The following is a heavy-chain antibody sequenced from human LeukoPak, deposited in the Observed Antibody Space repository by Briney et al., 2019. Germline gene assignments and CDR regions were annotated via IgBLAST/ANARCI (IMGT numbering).Heavy chain of an antibody. J-gene: IGHJ4*02. CDR3: ARLGDSSGYYYGYYFDY. CDR1: GGSFSGYY. V-gene: IGHV4-34*01. CDR2: INHSGST. Sequence: SETLSLTCAVSGGSFSGYYWNWIRQPPGKGLEWIGEINHSGSTNYNASLKSRVTISVDTSKNQFSLKLSSVTAADTAVYYCARLGDSSGYYYGYYFDYWGQGTLVTVSS. D-gene: IGHD3-22*01.